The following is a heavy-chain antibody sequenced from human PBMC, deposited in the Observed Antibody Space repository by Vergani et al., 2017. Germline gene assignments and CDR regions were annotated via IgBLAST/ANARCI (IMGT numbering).Heavy chain of an antibody. CDR1: GFTFSSYA. D-gene: IGHD4-17*01. J-gene: IGHJ2*01. V-gene: IGHV3-23*01. CDR2: ISGSGGST. Sequence: EVQLLESGGGLVQPGGSLRLSCAASGFTFSSYAMSWVRQAPGKGLEWVSAISGSGGSTYYADSVKGRFTISRDNSKNTLYLQMNSLRAEDTAVYYCAKSYHDYGDYGYWYFDLWGRGTLVTVSS. CDR3: AKSYHDYGDYGYWYFDL.